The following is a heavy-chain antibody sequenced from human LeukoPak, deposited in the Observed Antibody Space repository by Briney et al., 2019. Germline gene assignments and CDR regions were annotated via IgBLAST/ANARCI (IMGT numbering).Heavy chain of an antibody. J-gene: IGHJ4*02. D-gene: IGHD6-13*01. CDR3: ARRWYSSSWYFDY. CDR1: GGSISSSSYY. V-gene: IGHV4-39*01. CDR2: INYSGNT. Sequence: SETLSLTCTVSGGSISSSSYYWGWIRQPXGKGLEWIGSINYSGNTYYNPSLKSRVTISVDTSKNQFSLRLSSVTAADTAVYYCARRWYSSSWYFDYWGQGTLVTVSS.